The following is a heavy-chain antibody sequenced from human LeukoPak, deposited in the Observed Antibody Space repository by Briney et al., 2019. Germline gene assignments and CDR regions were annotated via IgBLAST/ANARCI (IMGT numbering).Heavy chain of an antibody. CDR2: IYSSGIT. J-gene: IGHJ3*01. Sequence: PSDTLSLSCTLSGRSMRDYYWNRIQQPAGKGLEWIGRIYSSGITDYNPSLRSRVTMSVDTSKNQVSLKLSSVTAADTAFYYCGRQVEGAFDLWGQGTMVTVSS. V-gene: IGHV4-4*07. CDR1: GRSMRDYY. CDR3: GRQVEGAFDL. D-gene: IGHD2-15*01.